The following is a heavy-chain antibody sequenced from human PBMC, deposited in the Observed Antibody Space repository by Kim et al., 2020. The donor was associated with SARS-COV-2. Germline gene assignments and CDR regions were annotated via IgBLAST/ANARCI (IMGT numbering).Heavy chain of an antibody. CDR3: ATHSGSYPTPFQH. V-gene: IGHV1-69*13. D-gene: IGHD1-26*01. CDR2: IIPIFGTA. Sequence: SVKVSCKASGGTFSSYAISWVRQAPGQGLEWMGGIIPIFGTANYAQKFQGRVTITADESTSTAYMELSSLRSEDTAVYYCATHSGSYPTPFQHWGQGTLVTVSS. J-gene: IGHJ1*01. CDR1: GGTFSSYA.